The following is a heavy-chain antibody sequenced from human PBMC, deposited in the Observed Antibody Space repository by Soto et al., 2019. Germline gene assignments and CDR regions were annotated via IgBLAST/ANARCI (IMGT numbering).Heavy chain of an antibody. CDR1: GGSIRSYY. CDR2: IYYSGST. J-gene: IGHJ5*02. Sequence: SETLSLTCTVSGGSIRSYYWIGMRQPPGKGLEWIGYIYYSGSTNYNPSLKSRVTISVDTSKNQFSLKLSSVTAADTAVYYCARDSVKGYYGSGSYSWFDPWGQGTLVTVSS. V-gene: IGHV4-59*01. CDR3: ARDSVKGYYGSGSYSWFDP. D-gene: IGHD3-10*01.